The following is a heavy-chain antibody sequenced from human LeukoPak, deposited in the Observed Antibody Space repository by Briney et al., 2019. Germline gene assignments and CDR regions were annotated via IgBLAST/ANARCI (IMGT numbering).Heavy chain of an antibody. D-gene: IGHD3-22*01. J-gene: IGHJ1*01. V-gene: IGHV1-2*06. CDR1: GYTFTGYY. CDR2: INPNSGGT. Sequence: ASVKVSCKASGYTFTGYYMHWVRQAPGQGLEWMGRINPNSGGTNYAQKFQGRVTMTRDTSTSTAYMELSRLRSDDTAVYYCATPGYYDSIFQHWGQGTLVTVSS. CDR3: ATPGYYDSIFQH.